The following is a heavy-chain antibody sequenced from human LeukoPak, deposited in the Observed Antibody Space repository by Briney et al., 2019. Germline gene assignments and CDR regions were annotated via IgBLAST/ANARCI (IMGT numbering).Heavy chain of an antibody. J-gene: IGHJ5*02. CDR2: FDPEDGET. CDR1: GYTLTELS. V-gene: IGHV1-24*01. Sequence: ASVTVSCKVSGYTLTELSMHWVRQAPGKGLEWMGGFDPEDGETIYAQKFQGRVTMTRDTSTSTVYMELSSLRSEDTAVYYCARAPDSSGIAADLGWFDPWGQGTLVTVSS. CDR3: ARAPDSSGIAADLGWFDP. D-gene: IGHD6-13*01.